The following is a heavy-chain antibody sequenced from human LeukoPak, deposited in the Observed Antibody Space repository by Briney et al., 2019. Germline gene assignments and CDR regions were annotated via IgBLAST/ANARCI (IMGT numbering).Heavy chain of an antibody. D-gene: IGHD6-6*01. CDR2: IKQDGSEK. Sequence: GGSLRLSCAASGFTFCSYWMSWVRQAPGKGLEWVANIKQDGSEKYYVDSVKGRFTISRDNAENSLSLQMNSLRAEDTAVYYCASAGGDSRSPLPFYYWGQGTLVTVSS. CDR1: GFTFCSYW. V-gene: IGHV3-7*03. CDR3: ASAGGDSRSPLPFYY. J-gene: IGHJ4*02.